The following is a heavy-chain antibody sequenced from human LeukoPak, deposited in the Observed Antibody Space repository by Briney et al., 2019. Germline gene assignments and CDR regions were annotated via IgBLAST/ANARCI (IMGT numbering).Heavy chain of an antibody. CDR3: ASKLTTGY. D-gene: IGHD4-17*01. V-gene: IGHV3-66*01. Sequence: GRSLRLSCVVSGLTVSSNYMSWVRQAPGKGLGWVSVIYSGGTTNYADSVKGRFLVYRDNSKNTLYLQMNSLRAEDTAVYYCASKLTTGYWGQGTLVTVSS. J-gene: IGHJ4*02. CDR2: IYSGGTT. CDR1: GLTVSSNY.